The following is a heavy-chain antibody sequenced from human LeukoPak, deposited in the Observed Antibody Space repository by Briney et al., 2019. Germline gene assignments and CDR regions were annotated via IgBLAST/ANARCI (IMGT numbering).Heavy chain of an antibody. CDR1: GGSISSGSYY. CDR3: AREGGDNVVVDWFDP. D-gene: IGHD2-2*01. J-gene: IGHJ5*01. CDR2: IYTSGST. Sequence: PSETLSLTCTVSGGSISSGSYYWSWIRQPAGKGLEWIGRIYTSGSTNYNPSLKSRVTISVDTSKNQFSLKLSSVTAADTAVYYCAREGGDNVVVDWFDPWGQGTLVTVSS. V-gene: IGHV4-61*02.